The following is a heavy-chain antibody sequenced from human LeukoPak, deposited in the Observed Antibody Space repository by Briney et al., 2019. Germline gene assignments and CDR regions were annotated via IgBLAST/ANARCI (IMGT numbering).Heavy chain of an antibody. J-gene: IGHJ4*02. CDR1: GFTFSNAW. Sequence: GGSLRLSCAASGFTFSNAWMSWVRQAPGKGLEWVGRIKSKTDGGTTDYAAPVKGRFTISRDDSKNTLYLQMNSLRREDTAVYFCAQEIRSRYFDNWGQGTLVTVSS. CDR3: AQEIRSRYFDN. D-gene: IGHD6-13*01. V-gene: IGHV3-15*01. CDR2: IKSKTDGGTT.